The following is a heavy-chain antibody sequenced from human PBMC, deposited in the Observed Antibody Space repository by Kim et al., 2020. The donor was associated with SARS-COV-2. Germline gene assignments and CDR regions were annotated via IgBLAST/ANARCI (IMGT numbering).Heavy chain of an antibody. Sequence: SETLSLTCTVSGGSISSYYWSWIRQPPGKGLEWIGYIYYSGSTNYNPSLKSRVTISVDTSKNQFSLKLSSVTAADTAVYYCARGLHYYDSSGYYPHDAFDIWGQGTMVTVSS. CDR1: GGSISSYY. V-gene: IGHV4-59*01. D-gene: IGHD3-22*01. J-gene: IGHJ3*02. CDR2: IYYSGST. CDR3: ARGLHYYDSSGYYPHDAFDI.